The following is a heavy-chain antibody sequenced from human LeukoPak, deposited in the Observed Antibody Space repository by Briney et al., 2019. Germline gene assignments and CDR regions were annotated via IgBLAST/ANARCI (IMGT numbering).Heavy chain of an antibody. Sequence: PGGSLRLSCAASGFTFTSYWMSWVRQAPGKGLQWVAHISEDGSEIYYVDPVKGRFTISRDDAKNSLFLQMNSLRVEDTAVYYCAKDVELADRYPYYFDYWGQGTLVTVSS. CDR1: GFTFTSYW. V-gene: IGHV3-7*01. CDR2: ISEDGSEI. D-gene: IGHD5-24*01. J-gene: IGHJ4*02. CDR3: AKDVELADRYPYYFDY.